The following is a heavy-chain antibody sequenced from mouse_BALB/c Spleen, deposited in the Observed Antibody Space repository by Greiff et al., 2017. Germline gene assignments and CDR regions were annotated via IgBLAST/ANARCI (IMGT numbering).Heavy chain of an antibody. Sequence: EVKLMESGPELVKPGASVKMSCKASGYTFTSYVMHWVKQKPGQGLEWIGYINPYNDGTKYNEKFKGKATLTSDKSSSTAYMELSSLTSEDSAVYYCARANWDDYFDYWGQGTTLTVSS. CDR3: ARANWDDYFDY. D-gene: IGHD4-1*01. CDR2: INPYNDGT. CDR1: GYTFTSYV. J-gene: IGHJ2*01. V-gene: IGHV1-14*01.